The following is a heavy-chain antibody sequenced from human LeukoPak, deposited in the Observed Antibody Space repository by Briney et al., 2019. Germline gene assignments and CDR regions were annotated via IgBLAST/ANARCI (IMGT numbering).Heavy chain of an antibody. CDR3: ARAGQGYYYDTSAYYFDY. V-gene: IGHV1-18*01. D-gene: IGHD3-22*01. CDR1: GYTFTNFG. Sequence: GASVKVSCRASGYTFTNFGISWVRQAPGQGLEWIPWITAYIGNPTYAQKLKGRITLTTDTSTNTAYMELRSLTSDDTAVYFCARAGQGYYYDTSAYYFDYWGQGTLVTVSS. CDR2: ITAYIGNP. J-gene: IGHJ4*02.